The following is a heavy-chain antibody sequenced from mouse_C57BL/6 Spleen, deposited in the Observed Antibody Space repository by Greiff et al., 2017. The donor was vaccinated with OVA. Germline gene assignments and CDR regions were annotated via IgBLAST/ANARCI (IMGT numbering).Heavy chain of an antibody. CDR3: AREGLGGYAMDY. CDR1: GYTFTSYG. Sequence: QVQLKQSGAELARPGASVKLSCKASGYTFTSYGISWVKQRTGQGLEWIGEIYPRSGNTYYNEKFKGKATLTADKSSSTAYMELRSLTSEDSAVYFCAREGLGGYAMDYWGQGTSVTVSS. D-gene: IGHD3-3*01. V-gene: IGHV1-81*01. J-gene: IGHJ4*01. CDR2: IYPRSGNT.